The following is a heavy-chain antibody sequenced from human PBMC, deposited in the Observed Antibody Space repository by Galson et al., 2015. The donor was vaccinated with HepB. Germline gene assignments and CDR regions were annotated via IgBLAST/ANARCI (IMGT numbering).Heavy chain of an antibody. CDR2: ISSSGATT. V-gene: IGHV3-11*01. D-gene: IGHD6-19*01. CDR1: GFSFSDHH. J-gene: IGHJ4*02. Sequence: SLRLSCAASGFSFSDHHMSWIRQAPGRGLQWLAYISSSGATTDYAGSVKGRFTISRDNVETSLYLQLNSLRAEDTAVYYCARHHCTSSSCFYDYWGQGTLVTVSS. CDR3: ARHHCTSSSCFYDY.